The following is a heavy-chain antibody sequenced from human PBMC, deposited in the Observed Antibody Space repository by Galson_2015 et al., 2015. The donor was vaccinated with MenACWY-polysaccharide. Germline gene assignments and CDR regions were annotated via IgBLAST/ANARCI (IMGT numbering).Heavy chain of an antibody. CDR1: GYTFTSYD. Sequence: SVKVSCKASGYTFTSYDINWVRQATGQGLEWMGWMNPNSGNTGYAQKFQGRVTMTRNTSISTAYMELSSLRSEDTAVYYCARNNGADGYSSGWYVLYYYYYYGMDVWGQGTTVTVSS. J-gene: IGHJ6*02. CDR2: MNPNSGNT. CDR3: ARNNGADGYSSGWYVLYYYYYYGMDV. V-gene: IGHV1-8*01. D-gene: IGHD6-19*01.